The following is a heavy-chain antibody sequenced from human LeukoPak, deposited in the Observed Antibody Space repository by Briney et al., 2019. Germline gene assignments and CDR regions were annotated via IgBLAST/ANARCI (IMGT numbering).Heavy chain of an antibody. CDR1: GRSISSSSYY. CDR3: ARYRVRERVFDAFDI. Sequence: SETLSLTCTVSGRSISSSSYYWGWIRRPPGKGLEWFGRIYYRGSTYYTPSLKSRVTISVDTSKNQFSLELSSVTAADTAVYYCARYRVRERVFDAFDIWGQGTMVTVSS. J-gene: IGHJ3*02. CDR2: IYYRGST. V-gene: IGHV4-39*01. D-gene: IGHD1-26*01.